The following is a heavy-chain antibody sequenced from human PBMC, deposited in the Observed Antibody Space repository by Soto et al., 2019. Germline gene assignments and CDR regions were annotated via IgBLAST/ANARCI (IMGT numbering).Heavy chain of an antibody. J-gene: IGHJ5*02. V-gene: IGHV2-70*01. CDR1: GFSLSTSGMC. Sequence: SGPTLVNPTQTLTLTCTFSGFSLSTSGMCVSWIRQPPGKALEWLALIDWDDDKYYSTSLKTRLTISKDTSKNQVVLTMTNMDPVDTATYYCALSTTVTNWFDPWGQGTLVTGSS. CDR2: IDWDDDK. D-gene: IGHD4-17*01. CDR3: ALSTTVTNWFDP.